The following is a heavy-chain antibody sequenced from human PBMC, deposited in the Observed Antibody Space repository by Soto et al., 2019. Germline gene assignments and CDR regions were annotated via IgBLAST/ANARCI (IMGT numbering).Heavy chain of an antibody. V-gene: IGHV4-59*01. CDR2: IYYSGST. CDR3: AGAWENFDY. CDR1: GGSISSYY. D-gene: IGHD1-26*01. J-gene: IGHJ4*02. Sequence: PSETLSLTCTVSGGSISSYYWSWIRQPPGKGLEWIGYIYYSGSTNYNPSLKSRVTISVDTSKNQSSLKLSSVTAADTAVYYCAGAWENFDYWGQGTLVTVSS.